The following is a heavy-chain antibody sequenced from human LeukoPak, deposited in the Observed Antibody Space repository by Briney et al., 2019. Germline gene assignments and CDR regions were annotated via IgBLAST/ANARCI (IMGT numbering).Heavy chain of an antibody. CDR2: INHSGST. J-gene: IGHJ3*02. Sequence: SETLPLTCAVYGGSFSGYYWSWIRQPPGKGLEWIGEINHSGSTNYNPSLKSRVTISVDTSKNQFSLKLSSVTAADTAVYYCARRSRGILSPFDIWGQGTMVTVSS. D-gene: IGHD6-13*01. CDR1: GGSFSGYY. CDR3: ARRSRGILSPFDI. V-gene: IGHV4-34*01.